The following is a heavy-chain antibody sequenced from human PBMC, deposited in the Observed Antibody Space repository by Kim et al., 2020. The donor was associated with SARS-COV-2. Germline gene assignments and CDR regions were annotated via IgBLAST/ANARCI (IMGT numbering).Heavy chain of an antibody. CDR1: GGSFSGYY. V-gene: IGHV4-34*01. CDR2: INHSGST. J-gene: IGHJ6*02. D-gene: IGHD3-3*01. CDR3: ARGNTRAHFYYYYYGLEV. Sequence: SETLSLTCAVYGGSFSGYYWSWIRQPPGKGLEWIGEINHSGSTNYNPSLKSRVTISVDTSKNQFSLKLSSVTAADTAVYYCARGNTRAHFYYYYYGLEVWGQGTTVTVSS.